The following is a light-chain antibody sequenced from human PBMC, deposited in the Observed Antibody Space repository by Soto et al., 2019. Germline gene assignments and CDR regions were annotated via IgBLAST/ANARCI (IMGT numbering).Light chain of an antibody. CDR1: SSDVGGYNY. CDR3: SSYTSSSTLPYV. J-gene: IGLJ1*01. Sequence: QSVLTQPASGSGSPGQSITISCTGTSSDVGGYNYVSWYQQHPGKAPKLMIYDVSNRPSGVSNRFSGSKSGNTASLTISGLQAEDEDDYYCSSYTSSSTLPYVFGTGTKVTVL. V-gene: IGLV2-14*01. CDR2: DVS.